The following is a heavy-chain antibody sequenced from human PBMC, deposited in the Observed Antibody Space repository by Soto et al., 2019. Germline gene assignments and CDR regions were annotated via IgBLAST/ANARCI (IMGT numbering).Heavy chain of an antibody. J-gene: IGHJ4*02. CDR3: AKDLTYSSGWPDY. Sequence: HPGGSLRLSCAASGFTFSSYAMTWVRQAPGKGLEWVSAISGSGGSTYYADSVKGRFTISRDNSKNTLYLQMNSLRAEDTAVYYCAKDLTYSSGWPDYWGQGTLVTVSS. CDR2: ISGSGGST. CDR1: GFTFSSYA. D-gene: IGHD6-19*01. V-gene: IGHV3-23*01.